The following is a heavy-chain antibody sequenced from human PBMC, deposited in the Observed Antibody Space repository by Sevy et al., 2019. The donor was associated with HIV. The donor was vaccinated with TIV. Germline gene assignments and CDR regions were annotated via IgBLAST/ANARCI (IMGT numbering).Heavy chain of an antibody. D-gene: IGHD2-2*01. Sequence: GGSLRLSCAASGFTFSSYAMSWVRQAPGKGLEWVSGISDSGGSTYYADSVKGRFTISRDNSKNTLYLQMNSLRADDTAVYYCAKDTCSSTSCYYQDAFDIWGQGTMVTVSS. J-gene: IGHJ3*02. CDR2: ISDSGGST. CDR3: AKDTCSSTSCYYQDAFDI. V-gene: IGHV3-23*01. CDR1: GFTFSSYA.